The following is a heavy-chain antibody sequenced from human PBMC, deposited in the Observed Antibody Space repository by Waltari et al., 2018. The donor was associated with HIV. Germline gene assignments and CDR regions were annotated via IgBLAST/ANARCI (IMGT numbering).Heavy chain of an antibody. CDR2: INHSGRT. CDR3: AHYDFWSGYLH. Sequence: QVQLQQWGAGLLRPSETLSLTCAVYGGSFRGYYWSWIRQPPGKGLEWIGEINHSGRTNYNPSLKSRVTISGDTSKNQFSLKVTSVAAADTGVYYCAHYDFWSGYLHWGQGTLVTVSS. J-gene: IGHJ4*02. D-gene: IGHD3-3*01. CDR1: GGSFRGYY. V-gene: IGHV4-34*01.